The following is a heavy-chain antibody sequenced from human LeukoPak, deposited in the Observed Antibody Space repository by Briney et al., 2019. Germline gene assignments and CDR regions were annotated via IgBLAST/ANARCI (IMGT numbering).Heavy chain of an antibody. D-gene: IGHD3-22*01. CDR1: GFTFSRYW. V-gene: IGHV3-74*01. Sequence: GGSLRLSCAASGFTFSRYWMHWVRQVPGKGLVWVSQINGDGRTTRYADPVKGRFTISRDNSKSTLYLQMTSLRAEDTAVYYCAKVNPVPGTDYYDSCGMDVWGQGTTVAVSS. J-gene: IGHJ6*02. CDR2: INGDGRTT. CDR3: AKVNPVPGTDYYDSCGMDV.